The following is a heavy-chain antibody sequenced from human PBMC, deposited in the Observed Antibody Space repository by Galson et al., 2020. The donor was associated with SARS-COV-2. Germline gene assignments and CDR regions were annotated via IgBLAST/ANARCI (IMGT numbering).Heavy chain of an antibody. Sequence: LSLTCTVSGGSISSGRYYWSWIRQHPGKGLEWIGYIYYSGSTYYNPSLKSRVTISVDTAKNQFSLKLSSVTAADTAVYYCARAGPHYYDSSGYYQLWGQGTLVTVSS. CDR2: IYYSGST. D-gene: IGHD3-22*01. CDR3: ARAGPHYYDSSGYYQL. CDR1: GGSISSGRYY. J-gene: IGHJ4*02. V-gene: IGHV4-31*03.